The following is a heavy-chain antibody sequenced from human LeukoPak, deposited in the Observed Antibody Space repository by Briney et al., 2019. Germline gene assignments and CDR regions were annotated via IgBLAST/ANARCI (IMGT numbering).Heavy chain of an antibody. CDR2: IYTSGST. Sequence: SQTLSLTCTVSGGSISSGSYYWSRIRQPAGKGLEWIGRIYTSGSTNYNPSLKSRVTISVDTSKNQFSLKLSSVTAADTAVYYCARLSGSYSDFDYWGQGTLVTVSS. V-gene: IGHV4-61*02. D-gene: IGHD1-26*01. J-gene: IGHJ4*02. CDR3: ARLSGSYSDFDY. CDR1: GGSISSGSYY.